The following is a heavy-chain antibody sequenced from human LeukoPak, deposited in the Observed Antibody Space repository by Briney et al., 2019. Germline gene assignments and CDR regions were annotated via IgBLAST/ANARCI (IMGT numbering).Heavy chain of an antibody. CDR2: IYYSGST. D-gene: IGHD7-27*01. V-gene: IGHV4-59*01. Sequence: PSETLSLTCAVYGGSFSGYYWSWIRQPPGKGLEWIGYIYYSGSTNYNPSLKSRVTISVDTSKNQFSLKLSSVTAADTAVYYCARDGELGSFHFDYWGQGTLVTVSS. CDR1: GGSFSGYY. CDR3: ARDGELGSFHFDY. J-gene: IGHJ4*02.